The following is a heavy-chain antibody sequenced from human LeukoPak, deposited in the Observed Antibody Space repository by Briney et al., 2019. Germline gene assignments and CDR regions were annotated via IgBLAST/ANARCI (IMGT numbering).Heavy chain of an antibody. CDR1: GFTVSSNY. CDR2: IYSDGST. Sequence: GGSLRLSCAASGFTVSSNYMSWVRQAPGKGLEWVSVIYSDGSTNFAGSVKGRFTISRDNSKNTLYLQMNSLRGEDTAVYYCARMGDGSGSSNWGQGTLVTVSS. J-gene: IGHJ4*02. D-gene: IGHD3-10*01. CDR3: ARMGDGSGSSN. V-gene: IGHV3-53*01.